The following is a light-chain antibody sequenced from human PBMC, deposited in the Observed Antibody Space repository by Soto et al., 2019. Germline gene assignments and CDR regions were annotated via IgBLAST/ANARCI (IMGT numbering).Light chain of an antibody. CDR1: QSVSSN. Sequence: EIVMTQSPATLSVSPGERVTLSCRASQSVSSNLAWYQQKPGQSPRLLIYGASTRATGIPARFSGSGSGTEFTLTISSLQSEDFAVYYCQQYGDSPYTFGLGTKVEIQ. CDR2: GAS. V-gene: IGKV3-15*01. CDR3: QQYGDSPYT. J-gene: IGKJ2*01.